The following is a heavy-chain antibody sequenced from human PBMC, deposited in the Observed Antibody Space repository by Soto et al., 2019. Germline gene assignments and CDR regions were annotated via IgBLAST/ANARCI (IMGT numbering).Heavy chain of an antibody. CDR3: ARDLSGGSNCYSYMDV. J-gene: IGHJ6*03. CDR1: GFILSDCA. Sequence: PGGSLRLSCATSGFILSDCAMNWVRQAPGKGLEWVSYISSSSSVIDYADSVKGRFTVSRDNARNSLYLQMNSLRAEDTAVYYCARDLSGGSNCYSYMDVWGKGTRFTAPS. CDR2: ISSSSSVI. D-gene: IGHD7-27*01. V-gene: IGHV3-48*01.